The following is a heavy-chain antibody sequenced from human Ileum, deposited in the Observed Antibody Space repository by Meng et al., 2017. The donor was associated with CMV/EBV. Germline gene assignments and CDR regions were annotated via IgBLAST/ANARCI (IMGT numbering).Heavy chain of an antibody. CDR1: GFTFSSFW. J-gene: IGHJ4*02. V-gene: IGHV3-74*01. CDR2: LNGDGSST. Sequence: SCAASGFTFSSFWMHWVRQVPGKGLVWISRLNGDGSSTDYADSVKGRFTISRDNAKNTLYLQMNSLRAEDTAVYYCATTYSSSLPHLNWGQGTLVTVSS. D-gene: IGHD6-13*01. CDR3: ATTYSSSLPHLN.